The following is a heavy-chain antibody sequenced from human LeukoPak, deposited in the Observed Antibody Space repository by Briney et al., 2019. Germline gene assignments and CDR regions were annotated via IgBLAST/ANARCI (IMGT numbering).Heavy chain of an antibody. CDR1: GGSISSSSYY. V-gene: IGHV4-61*05. CDR3: ARGETLGEWFGELFRFDP. J-gene: IGHJ5*02. Sequence: PSETLSLTCTVSGGSISSSSYYWGWIRQPPGKGLEWIGYIYYSGSTNYNPSLKSRVTISVDTSKNQFSLKLSSVTAADTAVYYCARGETLGEWFGELFRFDPWGQGTLVTVSS. CDR2: IYYSGST. D-gene: IGHD3-10*01.